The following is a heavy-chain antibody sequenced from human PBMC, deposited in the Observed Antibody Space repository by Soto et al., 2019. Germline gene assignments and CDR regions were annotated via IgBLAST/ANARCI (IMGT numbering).Heavy chain of an antibody. D-gene: IGHD3-10*01. Sequence: GGSLRLSCAASGFTFSSYAMHWVRQAPGKGLEWVAVISYDGSNKYYADSVKGRFTISRDNSKNTLYLQMNSLRAEDTAVYYCARDRVVRGVRDGSMDVWGQGTTVTVSS. CDR3: ARDRVVRGVRDGSMDV. J-gene: IGHJ6*02. V-gene: IGHV3-30-3*01. CDR2: ISYDGSNK. CDR1: GFTFSSYA.